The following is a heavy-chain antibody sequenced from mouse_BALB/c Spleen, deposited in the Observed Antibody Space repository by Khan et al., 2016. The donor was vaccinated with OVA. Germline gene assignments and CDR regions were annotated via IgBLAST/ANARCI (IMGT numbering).Heavy chain of an antibody. V-gene: IGHV3-2*02. Sequence: EVQLQELGPGLVKPSQSLSLTCTVTGYSITSDYAWNWIRQFPGNKLEWMGYISYSGSTSYIPSLKSRISITRDTSKNQFFLQLNSVTSEDTATYYCARGRAYWGQGTLVTVSA. CDR2: ISYSGST. CDR1: GYSITSDYA. CDR3: ARGRAY. J-gene: IGHJ3*01. D-gene: IGHD3-3*01.